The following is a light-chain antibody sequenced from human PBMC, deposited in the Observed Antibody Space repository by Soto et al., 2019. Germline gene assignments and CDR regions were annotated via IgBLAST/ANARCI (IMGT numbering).Light chain of an antibody. Sequence: EVVLTQSPGTLSLSPGERATLSCGASQSFTSNYLAWYQQKPVQAPRLLIYGASTRATGIPDRFSGSGSGTDFTLTISRLEPEDFAVYYCQQYGSSPWTFGQGTKVDI. CDR1: QSFTSNY. V-gene: IGKV3-20*01. CDR2: GAS. J-gene: IGKJ1*01. CDR3: QQYGSSPWT.